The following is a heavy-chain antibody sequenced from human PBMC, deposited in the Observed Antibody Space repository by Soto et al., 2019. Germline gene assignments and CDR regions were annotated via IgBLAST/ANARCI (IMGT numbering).Heavy chain of an antibody. J-gene: IGHJ6*02. V-gene: IGHV4-4*02. CDR1: GGSISGINW. Sequence: SETLSLTCAVSGGSISGINWWSWVRQPPGKGLEWIGEVYHSGTTNYNPSLKSRATISVDKSKNQFSLKLSSVTAADTAVYYCARFGGGMDVWGQRTTVTVSS. CDR2: VYHSGTT. CDR3: ARFGGGMDV. D-gene: IGHD3-10*01.